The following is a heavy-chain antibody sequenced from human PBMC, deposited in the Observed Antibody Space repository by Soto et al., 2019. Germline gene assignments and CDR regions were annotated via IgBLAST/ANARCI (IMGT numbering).Heavy chain of an antibody. CDR1: GGTFSSFA. D-gene: IGHD1-26*01. V-gene: IGHV1-69*01. J-gene: IGHJ4*02. CDR3: AREFRSYSGHFDY. Sequence: QVQLVQSGAEVKKPGSSVKVSCKASGGTFSSFAMSWVRQAPGQGLEWIGGIIPIFGTPYYAQNFQGRVTIAADESTSTAYMELSSLRSEDTAVYYCAREFRSYSGHFDYWGQGTLVTVSS. CDR2: IIPIFGTP.